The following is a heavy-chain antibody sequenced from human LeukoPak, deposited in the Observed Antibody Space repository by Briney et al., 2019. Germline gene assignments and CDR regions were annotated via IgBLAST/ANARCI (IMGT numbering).Heavy chain of an antibody. CDR1: GGSFSSSSYY. CDR2: IYYSGST. V-gene: IGHV4-39*07. D-gene: IGHD2/OR15-2a*01. J-gene: IGHJ4*02. CDR3: AREPVTLESSFDY. Sequence: KTSETLSLTCTVSGGSFSSSSYYWGWIRQPPGKGLEWIGSIYYSGSTYYNPSLKSRVTISVDTSKNQFSLKLSSVTAADTAVYYCAREPVTLESSFDYWGQGTLVTVSS.